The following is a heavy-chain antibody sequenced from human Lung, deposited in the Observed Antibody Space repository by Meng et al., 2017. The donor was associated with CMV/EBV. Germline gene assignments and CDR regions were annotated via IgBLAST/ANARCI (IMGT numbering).Heavy chain of an antibody. J-gene: IGHJ4*02. CDR1: GGSISSGSYY. CDR2: IYTSGST. D-gene: IGHD5-24*01. CDR3: ASSMATITFAFDY. V-gene: IGHV4-61*02. Sequence: QVQLQESRPGLVKPSQTLSLTCTVSGGSISSGSYYWSWIRQPAGKGLEWIGRIYTSGSTNYNPSLKSRVTISVDTSKNQFSLKLSSVTAADTAVYYCASSMATITFAFDYWGQGTLVTVSS.